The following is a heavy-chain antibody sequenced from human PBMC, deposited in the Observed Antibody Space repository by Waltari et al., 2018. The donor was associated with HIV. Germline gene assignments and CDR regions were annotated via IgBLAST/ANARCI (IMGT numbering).Heavy chain of an antibody. CDR3: ARDGGSPPNRWFDP. J-gene: IGHJ5*02. CDR2: ISSSSNFI. V-gene: IGHV3-21*01. Sequence: EVHLVESGGGLVKRGGSLRLSCAASGFSFSSYSMNWVRQAPGKGLEWVSSISSSSNFIYCADSVKGRFTISRDNAKNSLYLQMNSLRAEDTAVYYCARDGGSPPNRWFDPWGQGTLVTVSS. CDR1: GFSFSSYS. D-gene: IGHD1-26*01.